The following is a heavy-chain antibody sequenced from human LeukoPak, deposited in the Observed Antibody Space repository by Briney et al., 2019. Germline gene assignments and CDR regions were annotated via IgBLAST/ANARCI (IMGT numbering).Heavy chain of an antibody. Sequence: SSVKVSCKASGGTFSSYANSRVRQAPGQGLERMGGIIPIFGTANYAQKFQGRVTITADESTSTAYMELSSLRSEDTAVYYCAAQKTRSSFDYWGQGTLVTVSS. J-gene: IGHJ4*02. V-gene: IGHV1-69*01. CDR3: AAQKTRSSFDY. D-gene: IGHD3-16*02. CDR2: IIPIFGTA. CDR1: GGTFSSYA.